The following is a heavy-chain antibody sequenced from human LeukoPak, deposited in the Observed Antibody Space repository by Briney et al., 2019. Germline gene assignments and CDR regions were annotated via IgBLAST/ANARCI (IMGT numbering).Heavy chain of an antibody. D-gene: IGHD3-22*01. Sequence: GGSLRLSCAASGFSFSTFGMHWVRQAPGKGLEWEAMIWYDASGQHYADSVKGRFTISRDTSKNTLYLQMNSLRAEDTAVYFCARDSLYDDNGYYHYFDYWGQGALVTVSS. CDR1: GFSFSTFG. CDR3: ARDSLYDDNGYYHYFDY. J-gene: IGHJ4*02. CDR2: IWYDASGQ. V-gene: IGHV3-33*01.